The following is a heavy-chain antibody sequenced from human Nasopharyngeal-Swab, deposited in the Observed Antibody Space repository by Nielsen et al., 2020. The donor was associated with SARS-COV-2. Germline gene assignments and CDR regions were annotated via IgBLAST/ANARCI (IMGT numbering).Heavy chain of an antibody. CDR3: AREEQLDYYYYGMDV. V-gene: IGHV3-33*01. CDR1: GFTFSSYG. J-gene: IGHJ6*02. Sequence: GESLKISCAASGFTFSSYGMHWVRQAPGKGLEWVAVIWYDGSNKYYADSVKGRFTISRDNSKNTLYLQMNSLRAEDTAVYYCAREEQLDYYYYGMDVWGQGTTVTVSS. CDR2: IWYDGSNK. D-gene: IGHD6-6*01.